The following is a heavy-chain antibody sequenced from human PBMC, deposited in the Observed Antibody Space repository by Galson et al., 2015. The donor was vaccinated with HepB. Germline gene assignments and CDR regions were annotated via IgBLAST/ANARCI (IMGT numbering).Heavy chain of an antibody. J-gene: IGHJ3*02. CDR2: ISSSSSYI. D-gene: IGHD6-19*01. Sequence: SLRLSCAASGFTFSSYSMNWVRQAPGKGLEWVSSISSSSSYIYYADSVKGRFTISRDNAKNSLYLQMNSLRAEDTAVYYCARDLSQWLTFYYYYRAFDIWGQGTMVTVSS. CDR1: GFTFSSYS. V-gene: IGHV3-21*01. CDR3: ARDLSQWLTFYYYYRAFDI.